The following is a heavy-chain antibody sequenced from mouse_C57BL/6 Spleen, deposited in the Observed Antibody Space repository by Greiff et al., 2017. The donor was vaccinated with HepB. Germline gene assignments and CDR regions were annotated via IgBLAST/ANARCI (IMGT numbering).Heavy chain of an antibody. J-gene: IGHJ3*01. CDR3: ARLGYDRFAY. V-gene: IGHV1-81*01. Sequence: VKLVESGAELARPGASVKLSCKASGYTFTSYGISWVKQSTGQGLEWIGEIYPRSGNTYYNEKFKGKATLTADKSSSTAYMELRSLTSEDSAVYFCARLGYDRFAYWGQGTLVTVSA. D-gene: IGHD2-12*01. CDR2: IYPRSGNT. CDR1: GYTFTSYG.